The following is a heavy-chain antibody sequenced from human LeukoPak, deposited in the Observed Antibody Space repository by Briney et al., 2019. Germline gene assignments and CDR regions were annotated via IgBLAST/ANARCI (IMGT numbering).Heavy chain of an antibody. CDR2: ISSSSSYI. CDR1: GFTFSSYS. J-gene: IGHJ3*02. D-gene: IGHD3/OR15-3a*01. CDR3: ARVGTSDAFDI. Sequence: GGSLRLSCVASGFTFSSYSMNWVRQAPGKGLEWVSSISSSSSYIYYADSVKGRFTISRDNAKNSLYLQMNSLRAEDTAVYYCARVGTSDAFDIWGQGTMVTVSS. V-gene: IGHV3-21*01.